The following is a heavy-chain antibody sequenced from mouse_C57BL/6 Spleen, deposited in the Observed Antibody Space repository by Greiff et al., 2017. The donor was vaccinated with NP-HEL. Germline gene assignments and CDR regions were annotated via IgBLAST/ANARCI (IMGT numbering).Heavy chain of an antibody. CDR2: IRNKANGYTT. J-gene: IGHJ4*01. V-gene: IGHV7-3*01. CDR1: GFTFTDYY. CDR3: AIYHSSYRAMDY. Sequence: EVKLVESGGGLVQPGGSLSLSCAASGFTFTDYYMSWVRQPPGKALEWLGFIRNKANGYTTEYSASVKGRFTISRDNSQSILYLQMNALRAEDSATYYCAIYHSSYRAMDYWGQGTSVTVSS. D-gene: IGHD1-1*01.